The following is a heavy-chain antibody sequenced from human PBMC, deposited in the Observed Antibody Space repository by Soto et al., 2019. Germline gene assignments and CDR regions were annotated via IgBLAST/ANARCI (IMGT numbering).Heavy chain of an antibody. J-gene: IGHJ4*02. CDR2: ISSSGDYL. CDR3: AKGFDYGDTKHIDH. V-gene: IGHV3-21*01. Sequence: GGSLRLSCAASGFTFRRNNMNWVRQAPGKGLEWVASISSSGDYLYYADSVKGRFIISRDNFQNSLFLQMNNLRADDTAVYYCAKGFDYGDTKHIDHWGQGTLVTVS. CDR1: GFTFRRNN. D-gene: IGHD4-17*01.